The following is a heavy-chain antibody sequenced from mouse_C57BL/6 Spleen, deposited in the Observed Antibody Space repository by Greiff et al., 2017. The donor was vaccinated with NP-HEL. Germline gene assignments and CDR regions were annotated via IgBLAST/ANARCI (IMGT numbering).Heavy chain of an antibody. Sequence: EVHLVESGGGLVQPGGSLSLSCAASGFTFTDYYMSWVRQPPGKALEWLGFIRNKANGYTTEYSASVKGRFTISRDNSQSILYLQMNALRAEDSATYYCARYDDYDGMDYWGQGTSVTVSS. CDR2: IRNKANGYTT. CDR3: ARYDDYDGMDY. J-gene: IGHJ4*01. CDR1: GFTFTDYY. V-gene: IGHV7-3*01.